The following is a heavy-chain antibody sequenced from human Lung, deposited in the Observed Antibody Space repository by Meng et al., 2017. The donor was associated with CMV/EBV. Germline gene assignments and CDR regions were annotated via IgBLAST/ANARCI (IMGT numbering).Heavy chain of an antibody. D-gene: IGHD1-7*01. Sequence: SGVGVGWIRQPPGKALEWLSLIYWNDDRRYSPFLKSRLTITKDTSKNQVVLTMTNMDLVDTATYYCAHRDSITGTSGSLGEYYFDYWGQGTLVTVSS. CDR1: SGVG. CDR2: IYWNDDR. V-gene: IGHV2-5*01. J-gene: IGHJ4*02. CDR3: AHRDSITGTSGSLGEYYFDY.